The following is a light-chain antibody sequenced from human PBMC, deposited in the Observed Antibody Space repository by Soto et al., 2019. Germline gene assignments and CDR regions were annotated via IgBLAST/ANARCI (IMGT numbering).Light chain of an antibody. J-gene: IGLJ2*01. CDR1: SSDVGGYNY. CDR3: SSYTSSSTVV. CDR2: DVS. V-gene: IGLV2-14*01. Sequence: QSALTQPASVSGSPGQSITISCIGTSSDVGGYNYVSWYRQHPGKAPKLVICDVSNRPSGVSNRISGSKSGNTASLTISGLQAEDEADYYCSSYTSSSTVVFGGGTKVTVL.